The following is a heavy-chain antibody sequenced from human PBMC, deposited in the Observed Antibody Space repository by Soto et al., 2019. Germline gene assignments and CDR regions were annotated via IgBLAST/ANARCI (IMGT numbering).Heavy chain of an antibody. CDR2: INHSGST. Sequence: QVQLQQWGAGLLKPSETLSLTCAVYGGSFSDYYWSWIRQPPGKGLEWIGEINHSGSTNYSPSLKSRVTRSVDTSKNQFSLKLSSVTAADTAVYYCARGYDAFDIWGQGTMVTVSS. J-gene: IGHJ3*02. V-gene: IGHV4-34*01. CDR3: ARGYDAFDI. CDR1: GGSFSDYY.